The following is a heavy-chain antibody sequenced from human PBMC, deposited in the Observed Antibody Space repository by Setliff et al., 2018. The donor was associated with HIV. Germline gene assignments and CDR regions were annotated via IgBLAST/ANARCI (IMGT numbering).Heavy chain of an antibody. J-gene: IGHJ3*02. D-gene: IGHD5-12*01. Sequence: PGESLKISCVASGLTFNRYWMSWVRQVPGKGLEWVSNTKYDGSESYYVDSVKGRFIASTDNAKNSLFLQMNSLKAEDTAVYYCAKGRYGGYDWGTLDIWGQGTMVTVSS. V-gene: IGHV3-7*03. CDR3: AKGRYGGYDWGTLDI. CDR2: TKYDGSES. CDR1: GLTFNRYW.